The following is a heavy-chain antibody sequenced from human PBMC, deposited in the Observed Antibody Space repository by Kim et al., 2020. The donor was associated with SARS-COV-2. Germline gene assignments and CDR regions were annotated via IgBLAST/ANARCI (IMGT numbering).Heavy chain of an antibody. V-gene: IGHV1-46*01. J-gene: IGHJ4*02. D-gene: IGHD3-3*01. CDR3: ARGYAAGRDVGFLEWLFNLDY. Sequence: ASVKVSCKASGYTFTSYYMHWVRQAPGQGLEWMGIINPSGGSTSYAQKFQGRVTMTRDTSTSTVYMELSSLRSEDTAVYYCARGYAAGRDVGFLEWLFNLDYWGQGTLVTVSS. CDR1: GYTFTSYY. CDR2: INPSGGST.